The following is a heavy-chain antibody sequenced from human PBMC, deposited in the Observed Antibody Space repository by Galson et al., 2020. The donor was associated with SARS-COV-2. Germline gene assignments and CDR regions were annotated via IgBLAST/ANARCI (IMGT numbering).Heavy chain of an antibody. CDR1: GFTFSSYG. J-gene: IGHJ6*03. CDR2: IRYDGSNK. D-gene: IGHD2-2*01. V-gene: IGHV3-30*02. Sequence: GGSLRLSCAASGFTFSSYGMHWFRQAPGKGLEWVAFIRYDGSNKYYADSVKGRFPISRDNSKNTLYLQMNSLRAEETAGYYCAKDPCSSTSCYFSGYMDVWGKGTTVTVSS. CDR3: AKDPCSSTSCYFSGYMDV.